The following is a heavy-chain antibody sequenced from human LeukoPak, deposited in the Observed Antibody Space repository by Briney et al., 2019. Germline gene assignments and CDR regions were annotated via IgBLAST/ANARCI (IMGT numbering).Heavy chain of an antibody. Sequence: ASETLSLTSTVAGGSISSYYWIWLAQPPGKGREGVGYLYYSGSTNFIPSLKSRDTIPVDTSKTKFSLKPTSVTAADTAVYYCARDQAHYDILTGYYNWFDPWGQGTLVTVSS. V-gene: IGHV4-59*01. D-gene: IGHD3-9*01. CDR3: ARDQAHYDILTGYYNWFDP. CDR2: LYYSGST. CDR1: GGSISSYY. J-gene: IGHJ5*02.